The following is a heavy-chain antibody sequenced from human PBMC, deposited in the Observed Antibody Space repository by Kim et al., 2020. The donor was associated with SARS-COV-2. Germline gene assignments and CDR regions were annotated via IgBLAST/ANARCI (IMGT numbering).Heavy chain of an antibody. J-gene: IGHJ4*02. CDR2: NK. Sequence: NKYYADSGKGRFTISRDNSKNTLYLQMNSLRAEDTAVYYCARDSKMYIDYWGQGTLVTVSS. CDR3: ARDSKMYIDY. V-gene: IGHV3-33*01.